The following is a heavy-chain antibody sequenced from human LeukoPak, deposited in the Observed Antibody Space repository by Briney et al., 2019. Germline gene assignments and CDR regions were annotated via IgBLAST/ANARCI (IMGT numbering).Heavy chain of an antibody. CDR3: ARDRVPSSSWWEDYYYGMDV. J-gene: IGHJ6*02. D-gene: IGHD6-13*01. Sequence: PGGSLRLSCAASGFTFSNAWMSWVRQAPGKGLEWVSVLYSGGSTYYADSMKGRFTISRDNSKNTLYLQMNSLRAEDTAVYYCARDRVPSSSWWEDYYYGMDVWGQGTTVTVSS. CDR2: LYSGGST. CDR1: GFTFSNAW. V-gene: IGHV3-53*01.